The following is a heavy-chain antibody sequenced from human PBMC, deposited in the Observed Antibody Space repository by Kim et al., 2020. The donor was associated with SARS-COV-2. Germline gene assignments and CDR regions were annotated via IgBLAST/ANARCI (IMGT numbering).Heavy chain of an antibody. V-gene: IGHV3-53*01. CDR3: ARGGLAPAYYFDY. Sequence: YADSVKGRFTISRDNSKNTLYLQMNSLRAEDTAVYYCARGGLAPAYYFDYWGQGTLVTVSS. D-gene: IGHD3-16*01. J-gene: IGHJ4*02.